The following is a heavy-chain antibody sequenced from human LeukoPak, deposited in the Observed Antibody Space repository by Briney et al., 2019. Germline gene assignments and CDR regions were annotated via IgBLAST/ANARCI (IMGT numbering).Heavy chain of an antibody. D-gene: IGHD6-19*01. CDR1: GFTFSSYW. CDR3: AKDKGGSSGWYGPDAFDI. CDR2: ISWNSGSI. V-gene: IGHV3-9*01. J-gene: IGHJ3*02. Sequence: SLRLSCAASGFTFSSYWMSWVRQAPGKGLEWVSGISWNSGSIGYEDSVKGRFTISRDNAKNSLYLQMKSLRAEDTALYYCAKDKGGSSGWYGPDAFDIWGQGTMVTVSS.